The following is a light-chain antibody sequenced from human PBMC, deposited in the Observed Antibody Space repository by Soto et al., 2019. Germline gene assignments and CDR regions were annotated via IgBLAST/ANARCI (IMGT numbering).Light chain of an antibody. CDR1: QGIDNY. V-gene: IGKV1-17*03. J-gene: IGKJ4*01. CDR3: QQLKSYPLT. Sequence: DIEMTQSPSAMSAAVGDRVTITCRASQGIDNYLAWFQQKPGKVPQRLIYAASTLQSGAPSRFSGSGSGTEFALTISSLQPEDSATYYCQQLKSYPLTFGGGTKVDI. CDR2: AAS.